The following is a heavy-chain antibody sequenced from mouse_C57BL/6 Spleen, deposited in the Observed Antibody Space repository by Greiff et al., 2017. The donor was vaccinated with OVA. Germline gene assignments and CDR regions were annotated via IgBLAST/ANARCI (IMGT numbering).Heavy chain of an antibody. CDR3: ARVGLDYGSSYYFDY. D-gene: IGHD1-1*01. J-gene: IGHJ2*01. CDR1: GYTFTSYW. V-gene: IGHV1-69*01. CDR2: IDPSDSYT. Sequence: QVQLQQSGAELVMPGASVKLSCKASGYTFTSYWMHWVKQRPGQGLEWIGEIDPSDSYTNYNQKFKGKSTLTVDKSSSTAYMQLSSLTSEDSAVYYCARVGLDYGSSYYFDYWGQGTTLTVSS.